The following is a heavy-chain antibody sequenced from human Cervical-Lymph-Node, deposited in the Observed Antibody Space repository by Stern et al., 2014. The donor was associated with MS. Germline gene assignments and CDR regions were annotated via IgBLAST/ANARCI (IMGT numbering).Heavy chain of an antibody. J-gene: IGHJ5*02. CDR1: GGSISSSSYY. CDR2: IYYRGSP. Sequence: VQLLESGPGLVKPSETLSLTCTVSGGSISSSSYYWGWIRQPPGKGLEWIGSIYYRGSPFYNPPLKRRVTISVDTSKNQFSLKLSSVTAADTAVYYCARHDRYGDNWFDPWGQGTLVTVSS. D-gene: IGHD4-17*01. CDR3: ARHDRYGDNWFDP. V-gene: IGHV4-39*01.